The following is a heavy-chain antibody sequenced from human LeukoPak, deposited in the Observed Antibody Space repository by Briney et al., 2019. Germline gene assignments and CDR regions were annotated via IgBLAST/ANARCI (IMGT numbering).Heavy chain of an antibody. CDR2: IRYDGINK. V-gene: IGHV3-30*02. CDR3: AKLGGYSGYDPRIAAAGYFDY. D-gene: IGHD5-12*01. J-gene: IGHJ4*02. Sequence: GSLRLSCAASGFTFSSYGMHWVRQAPGKGLEWVAFIRYDGINKYYADSVKGRFTISRDNSKNTLYLQMNSLRAEDTAVYYCAKLGGYSGYDPRIAAAGYFDYWGQGTLVTVSS. CDR1: GFTFSSYG.